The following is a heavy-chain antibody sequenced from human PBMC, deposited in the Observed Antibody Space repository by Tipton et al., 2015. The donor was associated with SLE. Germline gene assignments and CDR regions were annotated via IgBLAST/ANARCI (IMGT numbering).Heavy chain of an antibody. D-gene: IGHD2-2*01. CDR3: ARAGEVVVPADRGTNDY. CDR2: INPNSGGT. V-gene: IGHV1-2*02. Sequence: QVQLVQSGAEVKKPGASVKVSCKASGYTFTGYYMHWVRQAPGQGLEWMGWINPNSGGTNYAQKFQGRVTMTRDTSISTAYMELSRLGSDDTAVYYCARAGEVVVPADRGTNDYWGQGTLVTVSS. CDR1: GYTFTGYY. J-gene: IGHJ4*02.